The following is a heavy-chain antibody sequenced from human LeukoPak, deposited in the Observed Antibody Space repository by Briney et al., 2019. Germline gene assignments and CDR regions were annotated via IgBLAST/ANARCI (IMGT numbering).Heavy chain of an antibody. CDR1: GGSISSGGYS. CDR3: ARTPSRGFWSGPYYYYYYYMDV. Sequence: SETLSLTCAVSGGSISSGGYSWSWIRQPPGKGLEWIGYIYHSGSTYYNPSLKSRVTISVDRSKNQFSLKLSSVTAADTAVYYCARTPSRGFWSGPYYYYYYYMDVWGKGTTVTVSS. V-gene: IGHV4-30-2*01. D-gene: IGHD3-3*01. J-gene: IGHJ6*03. CDR2: IYHSGST.